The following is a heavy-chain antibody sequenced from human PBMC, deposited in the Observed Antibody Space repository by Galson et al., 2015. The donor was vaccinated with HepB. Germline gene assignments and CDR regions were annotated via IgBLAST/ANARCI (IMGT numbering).Heavy chain of an antibody. J-gene: IGHJ4*02. V-gene: IGHV3-7*01. D-gene: IGHD1-7*01. Sequence: SLRLSCAASGFNFNYYWMTWVRQAPGKGLEWVANMKEDGSEKHYVDSVKGRFTISRDNAKNSLYLQMNSLRAEDTAVYYCARDNWNSVSFFDYWGRGTLVTVSP. CDR1: GFNFNYYW. CDR3: ARDNWNSVSFFDY. CDR2: MKEDGSEK.